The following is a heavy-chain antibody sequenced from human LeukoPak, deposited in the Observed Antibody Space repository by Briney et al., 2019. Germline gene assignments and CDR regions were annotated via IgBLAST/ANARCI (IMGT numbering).Heavy chain of an antibody. CDR3: AKGQPSSGWTFDY. V-gene: IGHV3-74*01. CDR1: GFTFSSYW. J-gene: IGHJ4*02. Sequence: GGSLRLSCTASGFTFSSYWMHWVRQAPGKGLVWVSRINSDGGSTSYADSVKGRFTISRDNAKNTLYLQMNSLRAEDTAVYYCAKGQPSSGWTFDYWGQGTLVTVSS. CDR2: INSDGGST. D-gene: IGHD6-19*01.